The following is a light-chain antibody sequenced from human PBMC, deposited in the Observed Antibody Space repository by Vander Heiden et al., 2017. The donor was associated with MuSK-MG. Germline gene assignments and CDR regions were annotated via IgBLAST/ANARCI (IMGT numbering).Light chain of an antibody. Sequence: QSVLTQPPSVSGAPGPRVTISCTGSSSNIGAGYDVHWYQQLPGIAPKLLIYGDSNRPSGVPDRFSGSKSGTSPFLAITGLQAEDEADYYCQSYDSSLSSWVFGGGTKLTVL. V-gene: IGLV1-40*01. CDR3: QSYDSSLSSWV. J-gene: IGLJ3*02. CDR1: SSNIGAGYD. CDR2: GDS.